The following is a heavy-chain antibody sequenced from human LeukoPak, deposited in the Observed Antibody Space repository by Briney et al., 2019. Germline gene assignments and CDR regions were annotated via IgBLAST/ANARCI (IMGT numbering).Heavy chain of an antibody. Sequence: ASVKVSCKASGYTFTSYYMHWVRQAPGQGLEWMGIINPSGGSTSYAQKFQGRVTMTRDTPTSTVYMELSSLRSEDTAVYYCARASGRGSGYYYVYHYWGQGTLVTVSS. D-gene: IGHD3-22*01. CDR3: ARASGRGSGYYYVYHY. CDR1: GYTFTSYY. J-gene: IGHJ4*02. CDR2: INPSGGST. V-gene: IGHV1-46*01.